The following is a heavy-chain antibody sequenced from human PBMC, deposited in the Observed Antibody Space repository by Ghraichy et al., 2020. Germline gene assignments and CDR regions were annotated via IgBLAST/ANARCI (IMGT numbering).Heavy chain of an antibody. D-gene: IGHD1-26*01. CDR3: ARRPQWELLGAFDY. Sequence: SQTLSLTCTVSGGSISSSGFYWGWIRQPPGKGLEWIGNIYYSGSTYYNPSLKSRVTISVDTSKNQFSLKLISVTAADTAVYYCARRPQWELLGAFDYWGQGTLVTVSS. CDR1: GGSISSSGFY. J-gene: IGHJ4*02. V-gene: IGHV4-39*01. CDR2: IYYSGST.